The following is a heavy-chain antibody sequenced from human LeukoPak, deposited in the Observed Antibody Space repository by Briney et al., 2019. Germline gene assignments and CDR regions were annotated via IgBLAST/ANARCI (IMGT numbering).Heavy chain of an antibody. V-gene: IGHV5-51*01. Sequence: GESLKISCKGSGYSFTSYWIGWVRQMPGKGLEWMGIIFPSDSDTRYSPSFQGQVTISADKSISTAYLQWSSLKASDTAMYCCARHHSSGWTRDAFDIWGQGTMVTVSS. D-gene: IGHD6-19*01. J-gene: IGHJ3*02. CDR3: ARHHSSGWTRDAFDI. CDR1: GYSFTSYW. CDR2: IFPSDSDT.